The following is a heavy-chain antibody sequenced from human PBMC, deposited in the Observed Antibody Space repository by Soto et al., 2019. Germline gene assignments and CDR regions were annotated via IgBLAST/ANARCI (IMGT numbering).Heavy chain of an antibody. V-gene: IGHV4-30-4*01. J-gene: IGHJ4*02. CDR1: GGSIRNGDYY. CDR2: VYYSGTT. Sequence: SETLSLTCTVSGGSIRNGDYYWGWIRQPPGKGLEWIGYVYYSGTTYSHPSLNSRVSISVDTSENQFSLRLTSVTAADTAVYYCVTVNLVGAAYYFDYWGPGTLVTVSS. D-gene: IGHD1-26*01. CDR3: VTVNLVGAAYYFDY.